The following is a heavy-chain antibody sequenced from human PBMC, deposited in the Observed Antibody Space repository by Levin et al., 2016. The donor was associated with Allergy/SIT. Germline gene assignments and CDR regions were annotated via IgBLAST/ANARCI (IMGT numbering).Heavy chain of an antibody. CDR3: ARDSLRLVIDY. Sequence: SETLSLTCTVSGGSISSGSYYWSWIRQPAGKGLEWIGRIYTSGSTNYNPSLKSRVTISVDTSKNQFSLKLSSVTAADTAVYYCARDSLRLVIDYWGQGTLVTVSS. CDR1: GGSISSGSYY. J-gene: IGHJ4*02. CDR2: IYTSGST. D-gene: IGHD6-19*01. V-gene: IGHV4-61*02.